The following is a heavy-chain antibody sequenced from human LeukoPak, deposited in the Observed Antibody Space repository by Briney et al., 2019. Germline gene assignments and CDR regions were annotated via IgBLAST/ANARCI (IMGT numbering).Heavy chain of an antibody. CDR2: IYYSGST. Sequence: SEFLSGTCAFADHSISGGKCYSVGIRQPPGNRLEWIGSIYYSGSTYYNPSLKSRVTISVDTSKNQFSLKLSSVTAADTAVYYCARDLYYYDSSGYYPFDYWGQGTLVTVSS. V-gene: IGHV4-39*07. CDR1: DHSISGGKCY. J-gene: IGHJ4*02. D-gene: IGHD3-22*01. CDR3: ARDLYYYDSSGYYPFDY.